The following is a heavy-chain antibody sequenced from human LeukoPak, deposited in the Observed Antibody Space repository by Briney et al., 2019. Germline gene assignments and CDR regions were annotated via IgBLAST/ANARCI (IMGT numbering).Heavy chain of an antibody. Sequence: SETLSLTCTVSGGSISSGSYYWSWIRQPAGKGLEWIGRIYTSGSTNYNPSLKSRVTISVDTSKNQFSLKLSSVTAADTAVYYCARTTEGYCRGRSCYSYYYYMDAWGKGTTVTVSS. J-gene: IGHJ6*03. CDR2: IYTSGST. CDR1: GGSISSGSYY. CDR3: ARTTEGYCRGRSCYSYYYYMDA. V-gene: IGHV4-61*02. D-gene: IGHD2-15*01.